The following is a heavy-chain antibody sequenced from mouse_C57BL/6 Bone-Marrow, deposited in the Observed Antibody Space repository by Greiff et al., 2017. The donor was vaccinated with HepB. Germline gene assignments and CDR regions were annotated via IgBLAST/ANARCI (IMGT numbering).Heavy chain of an antibody. D-gene: IGHD1-1*01. CDR2: INPYNGGT. Sequence: EVKLLESGPVLVKPGASVKMSCKASGYTFTDYYMNWVKQSHGKSLEWIGVINPYNGGTSYNQKFKGKATLTVDKSSSTAYMELNSLTSEDSAVYYCARLYYYGSSTGYYAMDYWGQGTSVTVSS. CDR1: GYTFTDYY. CDR3: ARLYYYGSSTGYYAMDY. V-gene: IGHV1-19*01. J-gene: IGHJ4*01.